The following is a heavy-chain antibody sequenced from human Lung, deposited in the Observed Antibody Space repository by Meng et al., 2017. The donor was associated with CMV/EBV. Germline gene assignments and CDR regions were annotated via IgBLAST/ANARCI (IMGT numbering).Heavy chain of an antibody. J-gene: IGHJ6*02. CDR2: ISTYNDNT. CDR3: ATYCSSTSCSNYYNDMDV. Sequence: ASXXVFXKASGYTFTSYDITWVRQDPGKGLGWMGWISTYNDNTNYAQKLQGRVTVTTDTSTNTAYIELRSLTTDDTAVYYCATYCSSTSCSNYYNDMDVWXQGTTVTVSS. D-gene: IGHD2-2*01. V-gene: IGHV1-18*01. CDR1: GYTFTSYD.